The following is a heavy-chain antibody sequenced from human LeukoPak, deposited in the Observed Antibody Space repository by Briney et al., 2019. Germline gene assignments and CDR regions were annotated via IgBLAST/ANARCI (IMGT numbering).Heavy chain of an antibody. J-gene: IGHJ4*02. CDR2: ISSSSYI. CDR3: AKVAKYYYGSETYYFFEQ. D-gene: IGHD3-10*01. CDR1: GFTFSSYS. Sequence: GGSLRLSCAASGFTFSSYSMNWVRQAPGKGLEWVSSISSSSYIYYADSVKGRFTISRDNARNSLELQMNSLRVEDTAVYYCAKVAKYYYGSETYYFFEQWGQGTPVTASS. V-gene: IGHV3-21*01.